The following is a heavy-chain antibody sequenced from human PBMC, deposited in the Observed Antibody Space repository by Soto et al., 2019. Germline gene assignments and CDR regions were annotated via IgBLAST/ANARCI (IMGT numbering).Heavy chain of an antibody. CDR2: IYHSGST. CDR1: GGSISSGGYS. CDR3: AAGGGLPRYY. V-gene: IGHV4-30-2*01. Sequence: QLQLQESGSGLVKPSQTLSLTCAVSGGSISSGGYSWSWIRQPPGKGLEWIGYIYHSGSTYYNPTLKCRVTISVHRSKSQFSLKLSSVTPADTAVYYCAAGGGLPRYYWGQGTLVTVSS. J-gene: IGHJ4*02. D-gene: IGHD5-12*01.